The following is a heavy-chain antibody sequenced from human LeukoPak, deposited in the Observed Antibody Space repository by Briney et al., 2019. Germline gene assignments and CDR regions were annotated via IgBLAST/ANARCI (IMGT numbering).Heavy chain of an antibody. Sequence: SETLSLTCTVSGGSISSSSYYWGWIRQPPGKGLEWIGSIYYSGSTYYNPSLKSRVTISVDTSKNQFSLKLSSVTAADTAVYYCARVCAVRGHYYYYYMDVWDKGTTVTISS. D-gene: IGHD3-10*01. CDR1: GGSISSSSYY. J-gene: IGHJ6*03. V-gene: IGHV4-39*07. CDR3: ARVCAVRGHYYYYYMDV. CDR2: IYYSGST.